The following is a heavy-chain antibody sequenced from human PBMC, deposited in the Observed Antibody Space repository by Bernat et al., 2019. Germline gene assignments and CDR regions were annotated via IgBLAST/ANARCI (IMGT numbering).Heavy chain of an antibody. CDR1: GFSFTNAW. Sequence: EVQLVESGGGLVKPGGSLRLSCAASGFSFTNAWMNWVRQAPGKGLEWVGRIKSKTDGGTTDYAEPVKGRFTIARDDSKTTLYLQMNSLKPEDTAVYYCTRRSSSSGWSYFDYWGQGTLVTVSS. J-gene: IGHJ4*02. V-gene: IGHV3-15*07. CDR3: TRRSSSSGWSYFDY. CDR2: IKSKTDGGTT. D-gene: IGHD6-19*01.